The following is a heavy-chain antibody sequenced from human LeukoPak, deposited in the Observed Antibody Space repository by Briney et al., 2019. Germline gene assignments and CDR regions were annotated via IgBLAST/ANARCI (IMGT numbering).Heavy chain of an antibody. Sequence: SETLSLTCTVSGGSISSNNYFWGWIRQPPGKGLEWIGSIYYSGSTFYNPSLRSRVTISVDTSKNHFSLKPSSVIAADTAVYYCARLRDCSDTSCYGGFDPWGQGTLVTVSS. CDR2: IYYSGST. J-gene: IGHJ5*02. CDR1: GGSISSNNYF. D-gene: IGHD2-2*01. CDR3: ARLRDCSDTSCYGGFDP. V-gene: IGHV4-39*02.